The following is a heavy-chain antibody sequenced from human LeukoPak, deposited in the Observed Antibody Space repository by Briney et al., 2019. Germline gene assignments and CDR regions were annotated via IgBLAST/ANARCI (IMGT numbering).Heavy chain of an antibody. V-gene: IGHV3-30-3*01. CDR2: ISYDGSNK. J-gene: IGHJ4*02. D-gene: IGHD2-15*01. CDR3: ARDRKLIVVVVAATTFHY. Sequence: GGSLRLSCAASGFTFSSYAMHWVRQAPGKGLEWVAVISYDGSNKYYADSVKGRFTISRDNSKNTLYLQINSLRAEDTAVYYCARDRKLIVVVVAATTFHYWGQKTLLTVSS. CDR1: GFTFSSYA.